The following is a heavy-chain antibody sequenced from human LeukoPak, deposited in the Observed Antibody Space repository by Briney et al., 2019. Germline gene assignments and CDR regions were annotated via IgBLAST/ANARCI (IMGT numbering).Heavy chain of an antibody. CDR3: ARGLTTGIDYFDP. D-gene: IGHD4-17*01. CDR2: IYNSGST. J-gene: IGHJ5*02. CDR1: GGSISDYY. V-gene: IGHV4-59*01. Sequence: SEILSLTCTVSGGSISDYYWSWVRQPPGKGLEWIGYIYNSGSTNYNPSLKSRVTMSLDTSKNQFSLDLSSVTAADTAVYYCARGLTTGIDYFDPWGQGTLVTVSS.